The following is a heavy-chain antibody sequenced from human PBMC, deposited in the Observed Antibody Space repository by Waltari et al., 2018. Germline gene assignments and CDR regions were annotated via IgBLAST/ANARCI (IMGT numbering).Heavy chain of an antibody. CDR1: GFTFSSYA. V-gene: IGHV3-23*01. D-gene: IGHD4-17*01. J-gene: IGHJ4*02. CDR2: ISGSGGST. CDR3: AKVKDGDYENGVFDY. Sequence: EVQLLESGGGLVQPGGSLRLSCAASGFTFSSYAMSWVRQAPGKGLEWVSAISGSGGSTYYADAVKGRFTISRDKSKNTRYLQRNSLRAEDTAVYYCAKVKDGDYENGVFDYWGQGTLVTVSS.